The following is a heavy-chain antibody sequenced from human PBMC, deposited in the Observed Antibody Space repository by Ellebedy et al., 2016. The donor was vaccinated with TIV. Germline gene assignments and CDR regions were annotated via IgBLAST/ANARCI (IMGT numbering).Heavy chain of an antibody. CDR2: INPDSGGT. Sequence: ASVKVSCKTSGYVFTAYYIHWVRQAPGQGLEWMGWINPDSGGTNLPQKFQGRVTMTRDTSVNTAYMELTRLQSDGTAVYYCARVLRATSGMDVWGQGTTVIVS. V-gene: IGHV1-2*02. J-gene: IGHJ6*02. CDR1: GYVFTAYY. D-gene: IGHD4/OR15-4a*01. CDR3: ARVLRATSGMDV.